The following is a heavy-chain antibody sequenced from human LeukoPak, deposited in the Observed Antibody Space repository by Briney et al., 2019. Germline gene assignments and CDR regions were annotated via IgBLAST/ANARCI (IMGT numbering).Heavy chain of an antibody. Sequence: PSETLSLTCTVSGGSISSTSYYWGWLRQPPGKGLEWIGSIYYSGSTYYNPSLKSRVTISVDTSKNQFSLKLSSVTAADTAVYYCASQVPIDYWGQGTLVTVSS. J-gene: IGHJ4*02. D-gene: IGHD1-1*01. CDR3: ASQVPIDY. V-gene: IGHV4-39*01. CDR1: GGSISSTSYY. CDR2: IYYSGST.